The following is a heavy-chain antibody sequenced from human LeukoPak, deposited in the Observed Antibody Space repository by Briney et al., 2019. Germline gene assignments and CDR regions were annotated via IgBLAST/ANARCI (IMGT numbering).Heavy chain of an antibody. CDR1: GGSFSGYY. D-gene: IGHD1-26*01. Sequence: SETLSLTCAVYGGSFSGYYWSWIRQPPGKGLEWIGEINHSGSTNYNPSLKSRVTISVDTSKDHFSLKLSSVTDADTAVYYCARLPSHLGATIDYWGQGTLVTVSS. V-gene: IGHV4-34*01. CDR2: INHSGST. J-gene: IGHJ4*02. CDR3: ARLPSHLGATIDY.